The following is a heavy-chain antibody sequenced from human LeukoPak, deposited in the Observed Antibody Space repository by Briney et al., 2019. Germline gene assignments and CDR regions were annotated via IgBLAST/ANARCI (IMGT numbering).Heavy chain of an antibody. J-gene: IGHJ5*02. CDR3: ASETFDP. CDR1: GFTFSSYW. Sequence: GGSLRLSCAASGFTFSSYWMHWVRQAPGKGLVWVSRIKTDGSSTDYADSVKGRFTISRDNAKNTLYLQMNSLRAEDTAVYYCASETFDPWGQGTLVTVSS. CDR2: IKTDGSST. V-gene: IGHV3-74*01.